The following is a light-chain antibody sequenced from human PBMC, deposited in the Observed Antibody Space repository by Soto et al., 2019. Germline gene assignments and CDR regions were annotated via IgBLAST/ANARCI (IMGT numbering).Light chain of an antibody. CDR1: QSVSSY. V-gene: IGKV3-11*01. CDR2: DAS. J-gene: IGKJ4*01. CDR3: QQRSNWPST. Sequence: EIVLTQSPATLSLSPGDRATLSCRASQSVSSYLAWYQQKPGQAPRLLIYDASNRATGIPARFSGSGSGTDFTLTITSLEPEDFAVYYYQQRSNWPSTFGGATTVEIK.